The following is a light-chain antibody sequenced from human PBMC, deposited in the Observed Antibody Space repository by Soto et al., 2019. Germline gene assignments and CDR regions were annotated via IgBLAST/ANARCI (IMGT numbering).Light chain of an antibody. V-gene: IGLV2-14*01. CDR3: NSYTITSTYV. CDR2: EVS. CDR1: SSDVGGYNY. J-gene: IGLJ1*01. Sequence: SVLTQPASVSGSPGQSITISCTGSSSDVGGYNYVSWYQHHPGKAPKLILYEVSNRPSGVSNRFSGSKSGTTASLTISGLRAEDEADYYCNSYTITSTYVFGSGTKVTVL.